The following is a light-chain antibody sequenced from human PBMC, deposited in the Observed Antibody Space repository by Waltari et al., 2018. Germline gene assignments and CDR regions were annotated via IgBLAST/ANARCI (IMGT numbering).Light chain of an antibody. J-gene: IGKJ2*01. CDR2: DVS. CDR1: QRINTW. Sequence: IQMTQSPSAFSASVGDRATITCRASQRINTWMAWYQQRPGKAPKVLIYDVSTLESGVPSRFSGSGSGTEFTLAINNLQPEDFATYYCQQYYRYYTFGQGTKLEIK. V-gene: IGKV1-5*01. CDR3: QQYYRYYT.